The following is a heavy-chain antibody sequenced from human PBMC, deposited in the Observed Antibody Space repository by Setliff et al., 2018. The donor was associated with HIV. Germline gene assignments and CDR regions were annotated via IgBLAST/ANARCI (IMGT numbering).Heavy chain of an antibody. CDR2: IYYSGST. D-gene: IGHD3-22*01. Sequence: PSETLSLTCTVSGGSINSGTYCWTWIRQHPGKGLEWIGYIYYSGSTYYNPSFNNRVSISRDTSKNQFSLKLSSVTSADTAMYYCAKEDPYYYETPEGFDPWGQGTPVTVSS. V-gene: IGHV4-31*03. J-gene: IGHJ5*02. CDR3: AKEDPYYYETPEGFDP. CDR1: GGSINSGTYC.